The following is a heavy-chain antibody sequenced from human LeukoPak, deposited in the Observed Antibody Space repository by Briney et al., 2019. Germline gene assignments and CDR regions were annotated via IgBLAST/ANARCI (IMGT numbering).Heavy chain of an antibody. J-gene: IGHJ6*02. CDR3: ARRRRIGAAGGDGMDV. CDR2: TYNSGRT. CDR1: GGSMSNYY. V-gene: IGHV4-4*09. D-gene: IGHD6-13*01. Sequence: PSETLSLTCTVSGGSMSNYYWTWIRQPPGQGLEWIGYTYNSGRTNYNPSLKSRVTISADTSNNQFSLKLDSVTAADTANYYCARRRRIGAAGGDGMDVWGQGTTVTVSS.